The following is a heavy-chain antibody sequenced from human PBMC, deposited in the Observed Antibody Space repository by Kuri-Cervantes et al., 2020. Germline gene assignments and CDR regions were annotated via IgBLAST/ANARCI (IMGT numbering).Heavy chain of an antibody. CDR3: ARRNDILTGYYNLGAFDI. Sequence: GESLKISCKGSGYSFTSYWIGWVRQMPGKGLEWMGIIYPGDSDTRYSPSFQGQVTISADKSISTAYLQWSSLKASDTAMYYCARRNDILTGYYNLGAFDIWGQGTMVTVSS. V-gene: IGHV5-51*01. J-gene: IGHJ3*02. CDR2: IYPGDSDT. D-gene: IGHD3-9*01. CDR1: GYSFTSYW.